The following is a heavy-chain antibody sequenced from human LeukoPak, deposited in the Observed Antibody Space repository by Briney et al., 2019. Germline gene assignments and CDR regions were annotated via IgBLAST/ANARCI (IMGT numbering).Heavy chain of an antibody. V-gene: IGHV4-39*07. CDR1: SGSISSSSYY. D-gene: IGHD6-13*01. J-gene: IGHJ3*02. CDR2: IYYSGST. Sequence: SETLSLTCTVSSGSISSSSYYWGWIRQPPGKGLEWIGSIYYSGSTYYNPSLKSRVTISVDTSKNQFSLKLSSVTAADTAVYYCARPSEQLVHGAFDIWGQGTMVTVSS. CDR3: ARPSEQLVHGAFDI.